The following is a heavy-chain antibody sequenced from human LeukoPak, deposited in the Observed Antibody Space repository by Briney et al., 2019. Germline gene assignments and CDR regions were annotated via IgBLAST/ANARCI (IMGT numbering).Heavy chain of an antibody. CDR3: ARTEKRSGSYFGGLDY. Sequence: GGSLRLSCAASGFTSSSYGMHWVRQAPGKGLEWVAFIWYDGSNKYYADSVRGRFTISRDNSKNTLYLQMNSLRAEDTAVYYCARTEKRSGSYFGGLDYWGQGTLVTVSS. CDR1: GFTSSSYG. J-gene: IGHJ4*02. V-gene: IGHV3-33*01. D-gene: IGHD1-26*01. CDR2: IWYDGSNK.